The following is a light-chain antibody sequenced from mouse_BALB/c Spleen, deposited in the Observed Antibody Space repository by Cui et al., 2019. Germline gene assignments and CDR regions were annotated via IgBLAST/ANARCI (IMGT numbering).Light chain of an antibody. Sequence: DIVMSQSPSSLAVSAGEKVTMSCKSSQSLLNSRTRRNCLAWYQQKPGQSPKLLIYWASTRESGVTDRFTGSGSGTDFTITISSVQAEDLAVYYCKQSYNLLTFGAGTKLELK. CDR1: QSLLNSRTRRNC. J-gene: IGKJ5*01. CDR3: KQSYNLLT. V-gene: IGKV8-21*01. CDR2: WAS.